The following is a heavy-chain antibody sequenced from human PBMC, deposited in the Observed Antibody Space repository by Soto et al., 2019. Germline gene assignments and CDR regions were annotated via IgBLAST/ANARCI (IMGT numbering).Heavy chain of an antibody. D-gene: IGHD2-8*01. CDR1: GYTFTGYY. J-gene: IGHJ6*02. CDR2: INPNSGGT. CDR3: ARGRPTKYCTNGVCYYPAPYGMDV. Sequence: WASVKVSCKASGYTFTGYYMHWVRQAPGQGLEWMGWINPNSGGTNYAQKFEGWVTMTRDTSISTAYMELSRLRSDDTAVYYCARGRPTKYCTNGVCYYPAPYGMDVWGQGTTVTVSS. V-gene: IGHV1-2*04.